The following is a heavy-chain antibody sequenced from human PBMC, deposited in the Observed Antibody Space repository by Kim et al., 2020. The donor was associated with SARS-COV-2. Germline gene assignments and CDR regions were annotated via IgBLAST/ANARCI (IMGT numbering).Heavy chain of an antibody. J-gene: IGHJ6*02. CDR2: ISYDGSNK. V-gene: IGHV3-33*05. Sequence: GGSLRLSCAASGFTFSSYGMHWVRQAPGKGLEWVAVISYDGSNKYYADSVKGRFTISRDNSKNTLYLQMNSLRAEDTAVYYCARGEDSSGWYRVYYYYYGMDVWGQGTTVTVSS. CDR3: ARGEDSSGWYRVYYYYYGMDV. CDR1: GFTFSSYG. D-gene: IGHD6-19*01.